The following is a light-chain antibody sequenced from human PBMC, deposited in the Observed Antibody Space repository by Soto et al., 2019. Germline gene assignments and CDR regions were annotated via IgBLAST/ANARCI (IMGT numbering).Light chain of an antibody. CDR3: SSYISSSTYV. J-gene: IGLJ1*01. V-gene: IGLV2-14*01. CDR1: SSDIGRYNY. Sequence: QSVLTQPASVSGSPGQSITISCTGTSSDIGRYNYVSWYQQYPGKAPKFMIYDVSNRPSGVSNRFSGSKSGNTASLTISGPQAEDEADYYCSSYISSSTYVFGTGTKVPVL. CDR2: DVS.